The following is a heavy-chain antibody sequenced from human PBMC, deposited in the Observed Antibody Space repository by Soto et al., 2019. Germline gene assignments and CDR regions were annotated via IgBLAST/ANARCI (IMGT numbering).Heavy chain of an antibody. D-gene: IGHD3-10*01. Sequence: QIQLVQSGAEVKKPGASVKVSCRASGYTLTGYYLTWWRQPPGQGLGWRGGVNPISGDTNYAQKFQDRVIMTRDRSITTVHMELSRLRSDDTAVYYCAREEGFRITMDRGRWFDPWGQGTLVTVSS. CDR2: VNPISGDT. V-gene: IGHV1-2*02. CDR3: AREEGFRITMDRGRWFDP. J-gene: IGHJ5*02. CDR1: GYTLTGYY.